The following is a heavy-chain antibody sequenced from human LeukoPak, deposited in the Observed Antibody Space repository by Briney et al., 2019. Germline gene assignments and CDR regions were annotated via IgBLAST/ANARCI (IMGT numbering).Heavy chain of an antibody. CDR1: GGSFSGYY. V-gene: IGHV4-34*01. Sequence: SETLSLTCAVCGGSFSGYYWSWIRQPPGKGLEWIGEINHSGSTNYNPSLKSRVTISVDTSKNQFSLKLSSVTAADTAVYYCASGRYYYDSSGPPTWGQGTLVTVPS. CDR3: ASGRYYYDSSGPPT. D-gene: IGHD3-22*01. CDR2: INHSGST. J-gene: IGHJ5*02.